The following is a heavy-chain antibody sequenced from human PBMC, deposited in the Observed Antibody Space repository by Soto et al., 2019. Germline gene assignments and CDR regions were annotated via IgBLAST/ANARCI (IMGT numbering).Heavy chain of an antibody. CDR3: AKANTILRRGGAFDI. D-gene: IGHD3-9*01. V-gene: IGHV3-30*18. CDR1: GFTFSSYG. J-gene: IGHJ3*02. Sequence: GGSLRLSCAASGFTFSSYGMHWVRQAPGKGLEWVAVISYDGSNKYYADSVKGRFTISRDNSKNTLYLQMNSLRAEDTAVYYCAKANTILRRGGAFDIWGQGTMVTVSS. CDR2: ISYDGSNK.